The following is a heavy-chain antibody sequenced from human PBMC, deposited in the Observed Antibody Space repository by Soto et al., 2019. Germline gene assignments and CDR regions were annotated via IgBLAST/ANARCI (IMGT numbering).Heavy chain of an antibody. CDR2: ISSSGSTI. Sequence: EVQLVESGGGLVQPGGSLRLSCAASGFTFSSYEMNWVRQAPGKGLEWVSYISSSGSTIYYADSVKGRFTISRDNAKNSLYLQMNSLRAEDTAVYYCAREDGSYYYGSGTNFDYWGQGTLVTVSS. J-gene: IGHJ4*02. D-gene: IGHD3-10*01. V-gene: IGHV3-48*03. CDR3: AREDGSYYYGSGTNFDY. CDR1: GFTFSSYE.